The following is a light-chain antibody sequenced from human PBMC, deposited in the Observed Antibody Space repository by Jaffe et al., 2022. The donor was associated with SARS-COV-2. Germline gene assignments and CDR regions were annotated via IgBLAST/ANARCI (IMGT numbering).Light chain of an antibody. CDR3: QQRSNSFT. J-gene: IGKJ3*01. CDR2: DAS. CDR1: QSVSRY. V-gene: IGKV3-11*01. Sequence: EIVLTQSPATLSLSPGERATLSCRASQSVSRYLAWYQQKPGQAPRLLIYDASNRATGIPARFSGSGSGTDFTLTISSLEPGDFAVYYCQQRSNSFTFGPGTKVDIK.